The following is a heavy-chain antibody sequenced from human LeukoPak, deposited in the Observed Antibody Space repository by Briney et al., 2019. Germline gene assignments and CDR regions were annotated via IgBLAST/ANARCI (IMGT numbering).Heavy chain of an antibody. J-gene: IGHJ4*02. V-gene: IGHV4-59*01. CDR1: GGSISSYY. CDR2: IYYSGST. CDR3: ARHRVSNFYDRVFDY. Sequence: SGTLSLTCTVSGGSISSYYWSWIRQPPGKGLEWIGYIYYSGSTNYNPSLKSRVTISVDTSKNQFSLKLSSVTAADTAVYYCARHRVSNFYDRVFDYWGQGTLVTVSS. D-gene: IGHD3-22*01.